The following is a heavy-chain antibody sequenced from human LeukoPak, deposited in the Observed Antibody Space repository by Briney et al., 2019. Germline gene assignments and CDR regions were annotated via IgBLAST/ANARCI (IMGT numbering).Heavy chain of an antibody. D-gene: IGHD6-25*01. V-gene: IGHV4-30-2*01. CDR2: IYHSGST. CDR1: GGSISSGGYS. Sequence: PSETLSLTCAVSGGSISSGGYSWSWIRQPPGKGLEWIGYIYHSGSTYYNPSLESRVTISVDRSKNQFSLKLSSVTAADTAVYYCARVSKARLPHFDYWGQGTLVTVSS. J-gene: IGHJ4*02. CDR3: ARVSKARLPHFDY.